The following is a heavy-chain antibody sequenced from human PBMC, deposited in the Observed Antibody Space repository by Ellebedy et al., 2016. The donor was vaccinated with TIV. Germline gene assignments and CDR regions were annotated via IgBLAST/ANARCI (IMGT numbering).Heavy chain of an antibody. D-gene: IGHD5-18*01. V-gene: IGHV1-3*01. J-gene: IGHJ6*02. CDR3: ARAWDTGMAPNYYYGMDV. Sequence: AASVKVSCKASGYTFTTYAMHWVRQAPGQRLEWVGWINAGNGNTKYSQKFQGRVTITRDTSASTAYMELSSLRSEDTAVYYCARAWDTGMAPNYYYGMDVWGQGTTVTVSS. CDR2: INAGNGNT. CDR1: GYTFTTYA.